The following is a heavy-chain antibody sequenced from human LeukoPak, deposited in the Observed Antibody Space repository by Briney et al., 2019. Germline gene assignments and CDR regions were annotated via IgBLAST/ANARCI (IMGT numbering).Heavy chain of an antibody. Sequence: PETLSLTCTVSGGSISSHYWSWIRQPPGKGLEWIGYISYIGSTKYNPSLKSRVTISVDTSKNQFSLKVTSVTAADTAVYYCARDANDAFDIWGQGTMVTVSS. J-gene: IGHJ3*02. CDR2: ISYIGST. V-gene: IGHV4-59*11. CDR3: ARDANDAFDI. CDR1: GGSISSHY.